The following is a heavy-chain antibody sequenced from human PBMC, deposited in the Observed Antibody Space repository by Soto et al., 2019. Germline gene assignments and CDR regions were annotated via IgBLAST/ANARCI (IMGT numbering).Heavy chain of an antibody. Sequence: QVQLVQSGAEVKEPGASVKVSCRASGYTFTNYAIHWVRQAPGQRLEWMGWLNPGNGNTKYPQKFQGRVTITRDTSASTAYMFLSSLRSEDTAVYYCARDQGIPYCGGDCYSDRYFDLWGRGTRVTVSS. CDR1: GYTFTNYA. V-gene: IGHV1-3*01. CDR2: LNPGNGNT. D-gene: IGHD2-21*01. J-gene: IGHJ2*01. CDR3: ARDQGIPYCGGDCYSDRYFDL.